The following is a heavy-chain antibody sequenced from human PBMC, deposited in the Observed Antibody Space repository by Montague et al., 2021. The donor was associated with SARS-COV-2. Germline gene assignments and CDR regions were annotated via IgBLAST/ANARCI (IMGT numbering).Heavy chain of an antibody. CDR2: ICDSGST. J-gene: IGHJ4*02. CDR1: GGSISSCAYY. V-gene: IGHV4-39*01. CDR3: ASTDSYVVVLNFSNHYFDD. Sequence: SETLSLTCTVSGGSISSCAYYWGWIRQPPGQGLEWVGSICDSGSTYYTPSLKSRLTISVDTSKNQFTLKLSSVTAADTAVYYCASTDSYVVVLNFSNHYFDDWGQGTLVTVSS. D-gene: IGHD2-21*01.